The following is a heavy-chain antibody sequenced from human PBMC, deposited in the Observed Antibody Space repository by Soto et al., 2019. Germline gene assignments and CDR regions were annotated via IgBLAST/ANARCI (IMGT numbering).Heavy chain of an antibody. CDR2: INHSGST. CDR1: GGSFSGYY. CDR3: ARGPEYYYGSGSSNWFDP. Sequence: PSETLSLTCAVYGGSFSGYYWSWIRQPPGKGLEWIGEINHSGSTNYNPSLKSRVTISVDTSKNQFSLKLSSVTAADTAVYYCARGPEYYYGSGSSNWFDPWGKGTLVPVSS. J-gene: IGHJ5*02. V-gene: IGHV4-34*01. D-gene: IGHD3-10*01.